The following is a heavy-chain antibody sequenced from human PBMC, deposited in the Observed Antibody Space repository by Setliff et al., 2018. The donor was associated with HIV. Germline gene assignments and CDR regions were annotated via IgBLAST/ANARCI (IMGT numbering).Heavy chain of an antibody. J-gene: IGHJ4*02. D-gene: IGHD2-15*01. CDR1: GFTLSTFS. CDR2: ISSKDGST. V-gene: IGHV3-23*01. Sequence: GESLKISCAVSGFTLSTFSMSWVRQAPGKGLEWVSAISSKDGSTYYADSVRGRFTISRDNSKNTLYLQMNSLRAEDTAVYYCAKSSWWEPRAYWGQGTLVTVSS. CDR3: AKSSWWEPRAY.